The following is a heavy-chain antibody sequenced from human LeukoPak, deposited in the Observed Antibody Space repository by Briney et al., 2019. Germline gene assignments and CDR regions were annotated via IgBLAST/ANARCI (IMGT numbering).Heavy chain of an antibody. CDR3: ARDLSSEQLAEFGFDY. D-gene: IGHD6-6*01. CDR1: GFTFSSYG. Sequence: GGSLRLCCAASGFTFSSYGMHWVRQAPGKGLEWVAVIWYDGSNKYYADSVKGRFTISRDNSKNTLYLQMNSLRAEDTAVYYCARDLSSEQLAEFGFDYWGQGTLVTVSS. J-gene: IGHJ4*02. V-gene: IGHV3-33*01. CDR2: IWYDGSNK.